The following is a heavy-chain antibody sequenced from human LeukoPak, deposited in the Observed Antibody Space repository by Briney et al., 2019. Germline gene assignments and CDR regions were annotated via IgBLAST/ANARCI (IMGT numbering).Heavy chain of an antibody. D-gene: IGHD3-10*01. CDR3: ARGRFEEFLPFDY. J-gene: IGHJ4*02. Sequence: GGSLRLSCAASGFTFSSYSMNWVRQAPGKGLEWVSSISSSSSYIYYADSVKGRFTISRDNAKNSLYLQMNSLRAEDTAVYYCARGRFEEFLPFDYWGQGTLVTVSS. CDR2: ISSSSSYI. V-gene: IGHV3-21*01. CDR1: GFTFSSYS.